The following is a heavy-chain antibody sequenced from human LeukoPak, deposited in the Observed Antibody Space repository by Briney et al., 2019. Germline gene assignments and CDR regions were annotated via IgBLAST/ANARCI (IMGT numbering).Heavy chain of an antibody. CDR2: MNPNSGNT. D-gene: IGHD1-26*01. Sequence: ASVKVSCKASGYTFTSYDINWVRQATGQGLEWMGWMNPNSGNTGYAQKFQGRVTMTRNTSISTAYMELSSLRSEDTAVYYCARAPWGSYHGHLDYWGQGTLVTVSS. V-gene: IGHV1-8*02. CDR1: GYTFTSYD. CDR3: ARAPWGSYHGHLDY. J-gene: IGHJ4*02.